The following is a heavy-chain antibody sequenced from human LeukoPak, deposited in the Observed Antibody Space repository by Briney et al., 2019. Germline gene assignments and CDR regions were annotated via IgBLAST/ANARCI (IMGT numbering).Heavy chain of an antibody. CDR3: ARDRYYDSSGYYSPPDY. V-gene: IGHV3-11*04. CDR2: ISSSGSTI. D-gene: IGHD3-22*01. J-gene: IGHJ4*02. CDR1: GFTFSDYY. Sequence: GGSLRLSCAASGFTFSDYYMSWIRQAPGKGLVWVSYISSSGSTIYYADSVKGRFTISRDNAKNSLYLQMNSLRAEDTAVYYCARDRYYDSSGYYSPPDYWGQGTLITVSS.